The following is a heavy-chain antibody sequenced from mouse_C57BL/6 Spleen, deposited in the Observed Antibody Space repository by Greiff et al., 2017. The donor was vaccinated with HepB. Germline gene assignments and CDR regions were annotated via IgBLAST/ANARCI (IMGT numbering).Heavy chain of an antibody. J-gene: IGHJ4*01. CDR2: ISYDGSN. CDR3: ARADYEGSMDY. CDR1: GYSITSGYY. Sequence: ESGPGLVKPSQSLSLTCSVTGYSITSGYYWNWIRQFPGNKLEWMGYISYDGSNNYNPSLKNRISITRDTSKNQFVLKLNSVTTEDTATYYCARADYEGSMDYWGQGTSVTVSS. V-gene: IGHV3-6*01. D-gene: IGHD2-4*01.